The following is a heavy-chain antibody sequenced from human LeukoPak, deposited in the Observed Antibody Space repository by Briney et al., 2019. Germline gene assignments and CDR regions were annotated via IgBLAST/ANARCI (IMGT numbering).Heavy chain of an antibody. CDR2: IKKDGSEK. V-gene: IGHV3-7*01. J-gene: IGHJ5*02. Sequence: GGSLRLSCAASGFTFSSYWMSWVRQAPGKGLEWVANIKKDGSEKYYVDSVKGRFTISRDNAKTSLYLQMNSLRAEDTAVYYCARAGVQYCSSTSCYAFDPWGQGTLVTVSS. CDR3: ARAGVQYCSSTSCYAFDP. CDR1: GFTFSSYW. D-gene: IGHD2-2*01.